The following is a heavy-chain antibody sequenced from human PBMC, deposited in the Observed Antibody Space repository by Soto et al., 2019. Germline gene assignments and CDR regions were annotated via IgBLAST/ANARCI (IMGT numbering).Heavy chain of an antibody. V-gene: IGHV3-33*01. CDR3: ARGSDCSSTSCYRYYYYGMDV. J-gene: IGHJ6*02. D-gene: IGHD2-2*01. Sequence: QVELLESGGGVVHPGRSLRLSCAASGFTFSSYGMHWVRQAPGKGLEWVAVIWYDGSNKYYADSVKGRFTISRDNSKNTLYLQMNSLRAEDTAVYYCARGSDCSSTSCYRYYYYGMDVWGQGTTVTVSS. CDR1: GFTFSSYG. CDR2: IWYDGSNK.